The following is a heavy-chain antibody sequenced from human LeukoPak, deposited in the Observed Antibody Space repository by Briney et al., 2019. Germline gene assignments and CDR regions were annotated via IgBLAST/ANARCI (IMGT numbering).Heavy chain of an antibody. CDR3: ASRGPSLGGVDY. CDR2: MNPNSGNT. CDR1: GYTFTSYD. Sequence: ASVKVSCKGSGYTFTSYDINWVRQATGQGLEWMGWMNPNSGNTGYAQKFQGRVTITRNTSISTAYMELSSLRSEDTAVYYCASRGPSLGGVDYWGQGTPVTVSS. D-gene: IGHD3-16*01. J-gene: IGHJ4*02. V-gene: IGHV1-8*03.